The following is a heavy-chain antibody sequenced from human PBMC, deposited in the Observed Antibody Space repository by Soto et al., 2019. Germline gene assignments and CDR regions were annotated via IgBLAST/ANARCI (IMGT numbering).Heavy chain of an antibody. Sequence: ASVKVSCKASGYTFTSYYMHWVRQAPGQGLEWMGIINPSGGSTSYAQKFQGRVTMTRDTSTSTVYMELSSLRSEDTAVYYCARDRDHDYYDSSGYLDYWGQGTLVTVSS. V-gene: IGHV1-46*01. CDR1: GYTFTSYY. J-gene: IGHJ4*02. CDR2: INPSGGST. D-gene: IGHD3-22*01. CDR3: ARDRDHDYYDSSGYLDY.